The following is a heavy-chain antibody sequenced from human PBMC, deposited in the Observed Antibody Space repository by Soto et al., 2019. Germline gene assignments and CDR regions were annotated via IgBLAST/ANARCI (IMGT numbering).Heavy chain of an antibody. CDR3: ARGGSGWPFDY. D-gene: IGHD6-19*01. J-gene: IGHJ4*02. V-gene: IGHV1-18*01. Sequence: QVQLVQSGAEVKKPGASVKVSCKASGYTFTSYGISWVRQAPGQGLEWMGWISAYNGNTNYAQKLPGRVTMTTDRATSTAYMQLMSLRADDTAGYYCARGGSGWPFDYWGEGALITVSS. CDR2: ISAYNGNT. CDR1: GYTFTSYG.